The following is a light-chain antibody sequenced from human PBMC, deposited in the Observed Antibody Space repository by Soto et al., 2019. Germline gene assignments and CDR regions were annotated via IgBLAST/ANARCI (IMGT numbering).Light chain of an antibody. Sequence: QSALTQPACGSGSPGQSITISCTGTSSDVGGYNYVSWYQQHPGKAPKLMIYEVSNRPSGVSNRFSGSKSGNTASLTISGLQAEDEADYYCSSYKSSSNYVFGTGTKVTVL. CDR1: SSDVGGYNY. V-gene: IGLV2-14*01. J-gene: IGLJ1*01. CDR3: SSYKSSSNYV. CDR2: EVS.